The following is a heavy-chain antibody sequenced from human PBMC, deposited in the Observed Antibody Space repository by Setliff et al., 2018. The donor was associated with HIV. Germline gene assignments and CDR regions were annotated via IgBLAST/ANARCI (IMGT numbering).Heavy chain of an antibody. CDR2: MYHCGST. CDR1: GGSISSGGYY. V-gene: IGHV4-31*03. Sequence: PSETLSLTCTVSGGSISSGGYYWSWIRQHPGKGLEWIGYMYHCGSTHYNPSLKSRVTLSADTSKNQLSLSLTSVTAADTAVYYCARGDRLASEVLAYWGQGTLVTVSS. CDR3: ARGDRLASEVLAY. D-gene: IGHD3-16*01. J-gene: IGHJ4*02.